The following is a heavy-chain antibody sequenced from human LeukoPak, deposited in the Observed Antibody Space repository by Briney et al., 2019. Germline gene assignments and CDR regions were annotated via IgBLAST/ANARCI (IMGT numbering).Heavy chain of an antibody. J-gene: IGHJ4*02. CDR3: ARSVAVAAYFDY. CDR2: ISAYNGNT. D-gene: IGHD6-19*01. V-gene: IGHV1-18*01. Sequence: ASVKVSCKASGHTTTSYGITWVRQAPGQGLEWMGWISAYNGNTNYAQKLQGRVTMTTDTSTSTAYMELRSLRSDDTAVYYCARSVAVAAYFDYWGQGTLVTVSS. CDR1: GHTTTSYG.